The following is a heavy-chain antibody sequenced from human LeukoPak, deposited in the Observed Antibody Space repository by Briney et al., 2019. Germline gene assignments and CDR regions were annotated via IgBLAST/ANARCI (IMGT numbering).Heavy chain of an antibody. J-gene: IGHJ4*02. D-gene: IGHD7-27*01. Sequence: ASAKVSCKASGYNFISYDIHWVRQATGQGLEWMGWMDTNSDNTVYAEKFQGRVTMTRDTSISTAYMELRGLRSEDTAVYYCMSTSNWGSVIFDYWGQGALVTVSS. CDR2: MDTNSDNT. V-gene: IGHV1-8*01. CDR3: MSTSNWGSVIFDY. CDR1: GYNFISYD.